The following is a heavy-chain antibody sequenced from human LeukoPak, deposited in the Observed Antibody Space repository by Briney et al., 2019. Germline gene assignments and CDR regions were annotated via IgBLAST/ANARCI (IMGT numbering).Heavy chain of an antibody. D-gene: IGHD3-16*01. CDR1: GFRFSSNA. CDR3: VAYDPLDY. Sequence: GGSLTLSCAASGFRFSSNAMSWVRQAPGKGLEWVSGISGSGGSTNYVDSVKGRFTISRDTSKSTLYLQMNRLRGEDTAIYYCVAYDPLDYWGQGTLVTVSS. V-gene: IGHV3-23*01. CDR2: ISGSGGST. J-gene: IGHJ4*02.